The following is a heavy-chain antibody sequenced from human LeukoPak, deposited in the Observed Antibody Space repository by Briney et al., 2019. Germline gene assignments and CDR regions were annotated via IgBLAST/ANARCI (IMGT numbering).Heavy chain of an antibody. CDR3: ARENGANRRALDV. J-gene: IGHJ3*01. CDR2: INSDGTST. D-gene: IGHD4/OR15-4a*01. CDR1: EFTFSNYW. Sequence: PGGSLRLSCVASEFTFSNYWIHWVRQAPGKGPVWVSRINSDGTSTIYADSVKGRFTISRDNAKNTLFLQMNSLRAEDTAVYYCARENGANRRALDVWGPGTRVTVSS. V-gene: IGHV3-74*01.